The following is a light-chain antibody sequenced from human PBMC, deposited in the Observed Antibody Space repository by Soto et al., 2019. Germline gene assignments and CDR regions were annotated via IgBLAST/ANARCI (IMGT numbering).Light chain of an antibody. J-gene: IGKJ1*01. CDR1: QGVRSY. CDR2: AAS. Sequence: IQLTQSPSSLSASVVYRFNITCRASQGVRSYLAWYQQRPGKAPKLLIYAASSLQSGVPSRFSGSGSGTDFTLTISSLQPEDFATYYCQQSYSTLWTFGQGTKVDIK. CDR3: QQSYSTLWT. V-gene: IGKV1-39*01.